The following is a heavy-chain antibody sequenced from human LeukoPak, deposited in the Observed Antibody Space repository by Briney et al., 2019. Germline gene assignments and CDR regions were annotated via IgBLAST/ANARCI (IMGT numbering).Heavy chain of an antibody. J-gene: IGHJ6*03. CDR1: GFTFSSYA. D-gene: IGHD5-18*01. Sequence: PGGSLSLSCAASGFTFSSYAMSWVRQAPGKGLEWVSAIIGSGGSTYYADSVKGRFTISRDNSKNTLYLQMNSLRAEDTAVYYCAAKGTVDTATYYYYYMDVWGKGTTVTVSS. CDR3: AAKGTVDTATYYYYYMDV. CDR2: IIGSGGST. V-gene: IGHV3-23*01.